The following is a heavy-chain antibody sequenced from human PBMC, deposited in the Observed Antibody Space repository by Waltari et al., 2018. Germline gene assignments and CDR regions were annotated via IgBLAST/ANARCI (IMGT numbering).Heavy chain of an antibody. D-gene: IGHD7-27*01. J-gene: IGHJ3*02. V-gene: IGHV4-38-2*01. CDR3: ERHQNWGSDDAFDI. CDR1: GYSISSGYY. Sequence: QVQLQESGPGLVKPSETLSLTCAVSGYSISSGYYWGWIRQPPGKGLEWIGSIYHSGSTYYNPSLKSRVTISVDTSKNQFALKLSSVTAADTAVYDCERHQNWGSDDAFDIWGQGTMVTVSS. CDR2: IYHSGST.